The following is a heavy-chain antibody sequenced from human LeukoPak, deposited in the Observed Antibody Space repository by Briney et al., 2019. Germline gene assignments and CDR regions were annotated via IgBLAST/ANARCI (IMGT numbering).Heavy chain of an antibody. J-gene: IGHJ4*02. D-gene: IGHD3-22*01. Sequence: PSETLSLTCAVSGTSFSSYYWSWIRQPPGKGLEWIGEVNHSGYTNDNPSLKSRVTISVDTSKNQFSLKLSSVTAADTAVYYCARLRIGTDYYDSSGYYPDYWGQGTLVTVSS. CDR3: ARLRIGTDYYDSSGYYPDY. CDR2: VNHSGYT. CDR1: GTSFSSYY. V-gene: IGHV4-34*01.